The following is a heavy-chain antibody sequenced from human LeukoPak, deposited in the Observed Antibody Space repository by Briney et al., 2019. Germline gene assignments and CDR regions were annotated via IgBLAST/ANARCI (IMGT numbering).Heavy chain of an antibody. CDR2: IWYDGSNK. V-gene: IGHV3-33*01. D-gene: IGHD6-19*01. CDR3: AREKQKYSSGWYCLDY. J-gene: IGHJ4*02. CDR1: GFTFSTYG. Sequence: GRSLRLSCAASGFTFSTYGLHWVCQAPGKGLEWVALIWYDGSNKYYADSVKGRFTISRDNSKNTLYLQMNSLRAEDTAVYYCAREKQKYSSGWYCLDYWGQGTLVTVSS.